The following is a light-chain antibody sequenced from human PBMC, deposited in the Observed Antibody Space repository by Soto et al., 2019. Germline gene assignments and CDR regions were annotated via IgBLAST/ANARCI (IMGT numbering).Light chain of an antibody. CDR1: QFISSW. V-gene: IGKV1-5*01. J-gene: IGKJ1*01. CDR3: QQYNSYPWT. CDR2: HAY. Sequence: DIQMTQSPSTLSTSVGDRVTITCRASQFISSWLAWYQQKPGKVPKLLIFHAYNLESRVPSRFSGSGSGTECTLTISSLQPDDFATYYCQQYNSYPWTFGQGTKVEI.